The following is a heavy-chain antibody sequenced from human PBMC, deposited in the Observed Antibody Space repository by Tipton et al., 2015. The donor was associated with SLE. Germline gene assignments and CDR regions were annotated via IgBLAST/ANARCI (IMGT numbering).Heavy chain of an antibody. V-gene: IGHV4-30-2*01. CDR2: IFHTGSA. J-gene: IGHJ3*02. D-gene: IGHD3-3*01. CDR3: AREAVGSGFGAFDI. CDR1: GASISTEGYS. Sequence: TLSLTCVVSGASISTEGYSWSWIRQPPGKGLEWIGYIFHTGSAYYNPSLRSRLTISLDRSNNQFSLKLTSVTAADTAVYYCAREAVGSGFGAFDIWGQGTMVTVSS.